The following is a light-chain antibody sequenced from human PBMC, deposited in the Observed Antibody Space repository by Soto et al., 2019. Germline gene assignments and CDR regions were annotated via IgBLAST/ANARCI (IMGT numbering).Light chain of an antibody. V-gene: IGLV2-14*01. CDR2: EVN. Sequence: QSALTQPASVSGSPGQTISISGTETSNDIGVYNYISWYQQYPGKAPKLMIYEVNNRLSGVSNRFSGSKSGNTASLTISGLQAEDEAYYYCSSYTSTSTVFGGGTKVTVL. J-gene: IGLJ2*01. CDR1: SNDIGVYNY. CDR3: SSYTSTSTV.